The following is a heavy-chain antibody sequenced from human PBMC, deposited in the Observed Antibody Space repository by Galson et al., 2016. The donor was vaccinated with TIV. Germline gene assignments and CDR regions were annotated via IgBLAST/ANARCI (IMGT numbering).Heavy chain of an antibody. CDR1: GFTFSIFA. D-gene: IGHD3-22*01. Sequence: SLRLSCAASGFTFSIFAMTWVRQAPGMGLEWVSAISGGGGSTYYADSVKGRFTVSRDNSKNTVFLQMNSLRAEDTAVYYCTKVPSSGFSYYYYGMDVWGQGTTVTVSS. J-gene: IGHJ6*02. CDR2: ISGGGGST. CDR3: TKVPSSGFSYYYYGMDV. V-gene: IGHV3-23*01.